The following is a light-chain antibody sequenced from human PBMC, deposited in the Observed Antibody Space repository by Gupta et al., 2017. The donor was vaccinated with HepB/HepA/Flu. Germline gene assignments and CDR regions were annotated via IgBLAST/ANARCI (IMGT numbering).Light chain of an antibody. CDR3: PAWDSSTASVV. CDR2: SDS. CDR1: NIGSKN. Sequence: SYELTQPLSVSVALGQTARITCGGNNIGSKNVHWYQQKPGQAPVLVIYSDSNRPSGIPERFSGSNSGNTATLAISRAQAGDEADYYCPAWDSSTASVVFGGGTKLTVL. V-gene: IGLV3-9*01. J-gene: IGLJ2*01.